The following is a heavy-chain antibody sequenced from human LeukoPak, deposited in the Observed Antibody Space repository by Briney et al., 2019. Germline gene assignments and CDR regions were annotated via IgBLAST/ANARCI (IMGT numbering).Heavy chain of an antibody. CDR2: IYYSGST. D-gene: IGHD3-22*01. CDR1: SGSISSGGYY. CDR3: ARAYYDSSGYYVPPWFDP. J-gene: IGHJ5*02. V-gene: IGHV4-31*03. Sequence: SQTMSLTCTVSSGSISSGGYYWSWIRQHPGKGLEWIGYIYYSGSTYYNPSLKSRVTISVDTSKNQFSLKLSSVTAADTAVYYCARAYYDSSGYYVPPWFDPWGQGTLVTVSS.